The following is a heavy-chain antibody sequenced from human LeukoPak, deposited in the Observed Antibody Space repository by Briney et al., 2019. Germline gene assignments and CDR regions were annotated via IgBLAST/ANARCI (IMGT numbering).Heavy chain of an antibody. D-gene: IGHD1-7*01. V-gene: IGHV1-8*03. CDR3: ARGGLELRSLDY. Sequence: ASVKVSCKASGYTFTSYDINWVRQATGQGLEWMGWMNPNSGNTGYAQKFQGRVTITRNTSINTAYMELSSLRSEDTAVYYCARGGLELRSLDYWGQGTLVTVSS. J-gene: IGHJ4*02. CDR2: MNPNSGNT. CDR1: GYTFTSYD.